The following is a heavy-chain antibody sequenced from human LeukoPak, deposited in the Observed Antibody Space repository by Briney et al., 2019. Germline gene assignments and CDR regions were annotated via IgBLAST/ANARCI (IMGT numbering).Heavy chain of an antibody. D-gene: IGHD3-10*01. Sequence: SETLSLTCTVSGGSVSSGSYYWSWIRQPPGKGLEWIGYIYYSGSTYYNPSLKSRVTISVDRSKNQFSLKLSSVTAADTAVYYCARVGYYGSGSSPWFDPWGQGTLVTVSS. CDR1: GGSVSSGSYY. J-gene: IGHJ5*02. V-gene: IGHV4-61*01. CDR2: IYYSGST. CDR3: ARVGYYGSGSSPWFDP.